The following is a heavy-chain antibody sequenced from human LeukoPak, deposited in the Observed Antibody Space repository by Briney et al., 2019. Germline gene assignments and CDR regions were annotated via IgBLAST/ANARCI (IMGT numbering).Heavy chain of an antibody. CDR1: GYTFTSYD. CDR2: MNPNSGNT. V-gene: IGHV1-8*01. CDR3: ARGSYYYGSGRMGY. Sequence: ASVKVSCKASGYTFTSYDINWVRQATGQGLEWMGWMNPNSGNTGYALKFQGRVTMTTNTSISTAYMELSSLRSEDTAVYFCARGSYYYGSGRMGYWGQGTLVTVSS. D-gene: IGHD3-10*01. J-gene: IGHJ4*02.